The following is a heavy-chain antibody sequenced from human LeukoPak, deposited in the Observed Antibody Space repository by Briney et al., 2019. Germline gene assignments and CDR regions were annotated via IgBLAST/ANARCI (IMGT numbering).Heavy chain of an antibody. CDR2: IRFDGINK. D-gene: IGHD6-13*01. CDR1: GFTFSSYG. Sequence: GGSLRLSCAASGFTFSSYGMHWVRQAPGKGLEGVAFIRFDGINKYYADSVKGRFTISRDNSKNTLYLQMNSLRAEDTAVYYCAKDRGYSTTWNLFDYWGQGTLVTVSS. V-gene: IGHV3-30*02. CDR3: AKDRGYSTTWNLFDY. J-gene: IGHJ4*02.